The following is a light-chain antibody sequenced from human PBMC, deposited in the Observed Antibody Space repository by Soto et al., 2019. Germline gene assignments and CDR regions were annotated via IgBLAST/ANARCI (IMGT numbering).Light chain of an antibody. V-gene: IGLV2-14*01. CDR1: SSDVGGYNY. CDR3: SSYTSSSTLV. CDR2: DVS. Sequence: QSALTQPASVSGSPGQSITISRTATSSDVGGYNYVSWYQQHPGNAPKFMIYDVSNRPSGVSNRLSGSKSGNTASLTISGLQAEDEADYYCSSYTSSSTLVFGTGTQLTVL. J-gene: IGLJ1*01.